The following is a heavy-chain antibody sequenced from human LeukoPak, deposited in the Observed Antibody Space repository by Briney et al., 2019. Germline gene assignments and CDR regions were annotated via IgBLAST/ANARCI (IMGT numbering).Heavy chain of an antibody. V-gene: IGHV3-23*01. CDR1: GFIFRDYA. J-gene: IGHJ4*02. CDR2: TSDSGGSI. CDR3: AKAMTKGPPFDY. D-gene: IGHD3-22*01. Sequence: GGSLRLSCAASGFIFRDYAMSWVRQAPGKGLEWVSVTSDSGGSIYYADSVKGRFTISRDNSKNTLHLQMNSLRAEDTAVYYCAKAMTKGPPFDYWGQGTLVTVSS.